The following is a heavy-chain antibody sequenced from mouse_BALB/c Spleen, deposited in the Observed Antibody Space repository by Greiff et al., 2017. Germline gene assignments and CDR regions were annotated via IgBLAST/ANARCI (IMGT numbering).Heavy chain of an antibody. CDR1: GYTFTSYY. CDR3: ARPDYGVAMDY. CDR2: IYPGNVNT. Sequence: VQLQQSGPELVKPGASVRISCKASGYTFTSYYIHWVKQRPGQGLEWIGWIYPGNVNTKYNEKFKGKATLTADKSSSTAYMQLSSLTSEDSAVYFCARPDYGVAMDYWGQGTSVTVSS. J-gene: IGHJ4*01. D-gene: IGHD1-1*02. V-gene: IGHV1S56*01.